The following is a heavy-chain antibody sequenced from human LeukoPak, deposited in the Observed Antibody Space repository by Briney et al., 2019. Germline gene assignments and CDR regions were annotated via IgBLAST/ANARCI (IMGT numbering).Heavy chain of an antibody. CDR3: ARDSGPGTFDI. CDR2: VNPDSGGT. Sequence: ASVKVSCKTSGYTFTGYYIHWVRQAPGQGLEWMGWVNPDSGGTTYAQKFQDRVTMTRDTSITTAFMELSRLRSDDTAVYYCARDSGPGTFDILGKGTMVTVSS. V-gene: IGHV1-2*02. CDR1: GYTFTGYY. J-gene: IGHJ3*02. D-gene: IGHD3-10*01.